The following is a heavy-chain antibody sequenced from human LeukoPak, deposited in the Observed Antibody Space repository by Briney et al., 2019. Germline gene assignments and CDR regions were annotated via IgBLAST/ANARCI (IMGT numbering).Heavy chain of an antibody. D-gene: IGHD6-6*01. CDR3: AKGLIYSSSAYFDY. J-gene: IGHJ4*02. CDR1: GFTVSSNY. Sequence: GGSLRLSCAASGFTVSSNYMSWVRQAPGKGLEWVSVIYSGGSTYYADSVKGRFTISRDNSKNTLYLQMNSLRAEDTAVYYCAKGLIYSSSAYFDYWGQGTLVTVSS. CDR2: IYSGGST. V-gene: IGHV3-53*01.